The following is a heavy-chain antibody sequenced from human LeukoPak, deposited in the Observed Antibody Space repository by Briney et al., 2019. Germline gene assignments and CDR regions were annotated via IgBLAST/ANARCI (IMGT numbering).Heavy chain of an antibody. Sequence: GGSLRLSCAASGFTFDDYAMHWVRHAPGKGLEWVSSISSSSSYIYYADSVKDRFTISRDNAKKSLYLQMNSLRAEDTAVYYCARGLLGYSSGWYYFDYWGQGTLVTVSS. D-gene: IGHD6-19*01. CDR2: ISSSSSYI. J-gene: IGHJ4*02. CDR1: GFTFDDYA. V-gene: IGHV3-21*01. CDR3: ARGLLGYSSGWYYFDY.